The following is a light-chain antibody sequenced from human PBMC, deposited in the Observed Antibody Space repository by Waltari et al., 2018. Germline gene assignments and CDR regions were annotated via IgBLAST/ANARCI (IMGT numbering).Light chain of an antibody. CDR1: QRVSSSY. CDR2: DAS. Sequence: EIVLTQSTATLSLSPGERATLSCGASQRVSSSYLAWYQQKPGLAPRLLIYDASSRATGIPDRFSGSGSGTDFTLTISRLEPEDFAVYYCQQYGSSPGTFGQGTKVEIK. V-gene: IGKV3D-20*01. J-gene: IGKJ1*01. CDR3: QQYGSSPGT.